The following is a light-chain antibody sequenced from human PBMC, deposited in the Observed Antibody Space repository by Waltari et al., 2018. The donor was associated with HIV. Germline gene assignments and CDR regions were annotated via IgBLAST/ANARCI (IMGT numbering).Light chain of an antibody. V-gene: IGLV2-23*02. CDR1: RSDVGSYNL. CDR2: EVS. CDR3: CSYAGSSTFV. J-gene: IGLJ2*01. Sequence: QSALTQPASVSGSPGQSITISCTGTRSDVGSYNLVSWYQQPPGKAPTLMIYEVSKRPSGVSNRFSGSKSGNTASLTISGLQAEDEADYYCCSYAGSSTFVFGGGTKLTVL.